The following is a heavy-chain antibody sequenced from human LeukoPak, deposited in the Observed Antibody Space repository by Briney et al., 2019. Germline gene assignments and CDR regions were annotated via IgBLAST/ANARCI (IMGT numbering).Heavy chain of an antibody. Sequence: PSETLSLTCTVSGGSISSSSYYGGWIRQPPGKGLEWIGSIYYSGSTYYNPSLKSRVTISVDTSKNQFSLKLSSVTAADTAVYYCARHEVAGTPFDYWGQGTLVTVSS. D-gene: IGHD6-19*01. J-gene: IGHJ4*02. CDR1: GGSISSSSYY. CDR3: ARHEVAGTPFDY. V-gene: IGHV4-39*01. CDR2: IYYSGST.